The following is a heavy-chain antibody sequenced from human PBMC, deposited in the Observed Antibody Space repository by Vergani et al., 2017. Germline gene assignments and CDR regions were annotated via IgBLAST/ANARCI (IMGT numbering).Heavy chain of an antibody. CDR3: ASPLLLWFGELSDY. CDR1: GFTFSSYA. V-gene: IGHV3-23*01. Sequence: EVQLLESGGGLVQPGGSLRLSCAASGFTFSSYAMSWVRQAPGKGLEWVSAISGSGGRPYYADSVKGRFTISRDNSKNTLYLQMNSLRAEDTAVYYCASPLLLWFGELSDYWGQGTLVTVSS. D-gene: IGHD3-10*01. J-gene: IGHJ4*02. CDR2: ISGSGGRP.